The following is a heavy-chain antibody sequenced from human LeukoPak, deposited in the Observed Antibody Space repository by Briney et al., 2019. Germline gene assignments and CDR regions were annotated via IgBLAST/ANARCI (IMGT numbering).Heavy chain of an antibody. CDR3: ANEGGSYTKGWN. CDR2: IVSTGDTT. CDR1: GFIFSSYG. J-gene: IGHJ3*01. D-gene: IGHD1-26*01. V-gene: IGHV3-23*01. Sequence: GGSLRLSCAASGFIFSSYGMSWFRQAPGKGLEWVSSIVSTGDTTYYVDSVKGRFTISRDNFESTLYLRMSSLRVEDTAVYYCANEGGSYTKGWNWGQGTMVTVSS.